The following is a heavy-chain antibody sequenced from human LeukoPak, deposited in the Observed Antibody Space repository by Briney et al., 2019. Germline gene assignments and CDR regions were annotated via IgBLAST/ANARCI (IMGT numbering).Heavy chain of an antibody. J-gene: IGHJ4*02. V-gene: IGHV3-74*01. CDR2: IYVDGRTT. CDR3: ATVRGSDGNFYIDY. Sequence: GGSLRLSCVASGFTFSNYWMHWVRQPPGKGLVWVSRIYVDGRTTNYADSVKGRFTISRDNSKNMLYLQMSSLRAEDTAVYYCATVRGSDGNFYIDYWGQGTLVTVSS. D-gene: IGHD2-15*01. CDR1: GFTFSNYW.